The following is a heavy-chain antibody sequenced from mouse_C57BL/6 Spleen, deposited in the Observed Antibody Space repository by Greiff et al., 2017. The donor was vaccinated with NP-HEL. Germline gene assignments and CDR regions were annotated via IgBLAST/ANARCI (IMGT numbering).Heavy chain of an antibody. Sequence: QVQLQQSGPELVKPGASVKISCKASGYAFSSSWMNWVKQRPGKGLEWIGRIYPGDGDTNYNGKFKGKATLTADKSSSTAYMQLSSLTSEDSAVYFCARAYYSNYDYFDYWGQGTTLTVSS. V-gene: IGHV1-82*01. D-gene: IGHD2-5*01. CDR3: ARAYYSNYDYFDY. CDR2: IYPGDGDT. CDR1: GYAFSSSW. J-gene: IGHJ2*01.